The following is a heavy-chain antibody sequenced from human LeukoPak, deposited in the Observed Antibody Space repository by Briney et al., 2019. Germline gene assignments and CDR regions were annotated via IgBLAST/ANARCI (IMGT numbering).Heavy chain of an antibody. J-gene: IGHJ4*02. V-gene: IGHV3-11*01. CDR2: ISSSGSTI. Sequence: KPGGSLRLSCAASGFTFSDYYMSWIRQAPGKGLEWVSYISSSGSTIYYADSVKGRFTISRDNAKNSLYLQMNRLRVEDTAVYYCAKGSRGSCRGAYCYSFDNWGQGAVVTVSS. CDR1: GFTFSDYY. D-gene: IGHD2-21*02. CDR3: AKGSRGSCRGAYCYSFDN.